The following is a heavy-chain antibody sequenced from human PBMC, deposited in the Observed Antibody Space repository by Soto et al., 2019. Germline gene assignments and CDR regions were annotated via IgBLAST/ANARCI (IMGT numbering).Heavy chain of an antibody. J-gene: IGHJ4*02. CDR2: INPSGGST. Sequence: GASVNVSCKASGYTFTSYYMHWVRQAPGQGLEWMGIINPSGGSTSYAQKFQGRVTMTRDTSTSTVYMELSSLRSEDTAVYYCARGGCSSTSCYSFVDYWGQGTLVTVSS. V-gene: IGHV1-46*03. CDR3: ARGGCSSTSCYSFVDY. CDR1: GYTFTSYY. D-gene: IGHD2-2*01.